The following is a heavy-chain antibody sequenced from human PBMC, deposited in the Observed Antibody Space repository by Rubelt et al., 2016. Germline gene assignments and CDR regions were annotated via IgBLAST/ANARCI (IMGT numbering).Heavy chain of an antibody. CDR2: IYYSGST. V-gene: IGHV4-39*07. CDR3: ARRLYSGSYYGFDY. D-gene: IGHD1-26*01. CDR1: GGSISSSSYY. J-gene: IGHJ4*02. Sequence: QLQLQESGPGLVKPSETLSLTCTVSGGSISSSSYYWGWIRQPPGKGLEWIGSIYYSGSTYYNPSLKSRVTISVDTSKNQFSLKLSSVTAADTAGYYCARRLYSGSYYGFDYWGQGTLVTVSS.